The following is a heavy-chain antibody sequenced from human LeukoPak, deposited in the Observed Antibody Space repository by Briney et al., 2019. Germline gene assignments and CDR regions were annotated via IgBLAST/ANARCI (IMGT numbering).Heavy chain of an antibody. Sequence: GGSLRLSCAASGFTFSSYAMYWVRQAPGKGLEWVAVISYDGSNKYYADSVKGRFTISRDNSKNTLYLQMSSLRAEDTAVYYCATIVATDAFDIWGQGTMVTVSS. V-gene: IGHV3-30*04. CDR2: ISYDGSNK. CDR1: GFTFSSYA. CDR3: ATIVATDAFDI. J-gene: IGHJ3*02. D-gene: IGHD5-12*01.